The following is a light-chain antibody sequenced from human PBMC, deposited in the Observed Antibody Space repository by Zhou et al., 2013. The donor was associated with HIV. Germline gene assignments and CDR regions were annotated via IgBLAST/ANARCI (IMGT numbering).Light chain of an antibody. Sequence: DIQMTQSPSSLSGSVGDRVTITCQASQDISNYLNWYQQKPGKAPELLIYAASSLQSGVPSRFSGSGSGTDFTLTISSLQPEDFATYYCQQSYTTPRTFGQGTKVEIK. J-gene: IGKJ1*01. V-gene: IGKV1-39*01. CDR1: QDISNY. CDR2: AAS. CDR3: QQSYTTPRT.